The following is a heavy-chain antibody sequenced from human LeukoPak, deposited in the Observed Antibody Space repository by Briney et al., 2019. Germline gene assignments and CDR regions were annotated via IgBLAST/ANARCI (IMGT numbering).Heavy chain of an antibody. CDR1: GLTFRTYA. CDR3: AKASGDYLGPHRALDI. J-gene: IGHJ3*02. Sequence: GGSLRLSCAASGLTFRTYAMSWVRQAPGKGLEWVSSISDSGGYTFYADSVKGRFTISRDNSKNTVYLQMNSLRAEDTAVYYCAKASGDYLGPHRALDIWGQGTQVTVS. D-gene: IGHD4-11*01. V-gene: IGHV3-23*01. CDR2: ISDSGGYT.